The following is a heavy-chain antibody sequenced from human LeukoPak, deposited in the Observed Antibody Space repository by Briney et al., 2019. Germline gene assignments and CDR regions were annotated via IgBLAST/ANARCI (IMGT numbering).Heavy chain of an antibody. CDR2: IYYSGST. D-gene: IGHD3-10*01. CDR3: ASEGGSGSYYQFDY. CDR1: GGSISSGGYY. Sequence: SETLSLTCTVSGGSISSGGYYWSWIRQHPGKGLEWIGYIYYSGSTYYNPPLKSRVTISVDTSKNQFSLKLSSVTAADTAVYYCASEGGSGSYYQFDYWGQGTLVTVSS. J-gene: IGHJ4*02. V-gene: IGHV4-31*03.